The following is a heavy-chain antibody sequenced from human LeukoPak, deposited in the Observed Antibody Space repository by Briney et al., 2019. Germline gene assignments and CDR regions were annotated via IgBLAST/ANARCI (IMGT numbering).Heavy chain of an antibody. J-gene: IGHJ4*02. Sequence: SETLSLTCTVSGGSISSSSYYWGWIRQPPGKGLEWIGSIYYSGSTYYNPSLKSRVTISVDTSKNQFSLKLSSVTAADTAVYYCARLYGDYGIPFDYWGQGTLVTVSS. CDR3: ARLYGDYGIPFDY. D-gene: IGHD4-17*01. CDR1: GGSISSSSYY. V-gene: IGHV4-39*07. CDR2: IYYSGST.